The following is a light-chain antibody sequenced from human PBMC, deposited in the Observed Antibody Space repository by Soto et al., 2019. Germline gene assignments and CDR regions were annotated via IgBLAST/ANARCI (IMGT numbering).Light chain of an antibody. CDR1: SSDVGGYNY. J-gene: IGLJ1*01. CDR3: SSYTSSSTLSYV. Sequence: QSVLTQPASVSGSPGQSITISCTGTSSDVGGYNYVSWYQQHPGKSPKLMIYDVSNRLSGVSNRFSGSKSGNTASLTISWLQAEDEADYYCSSYTSSSTLSYVFGTGTKVTVL. V-gene: IGLV2-14*01. CDR2: DVS.